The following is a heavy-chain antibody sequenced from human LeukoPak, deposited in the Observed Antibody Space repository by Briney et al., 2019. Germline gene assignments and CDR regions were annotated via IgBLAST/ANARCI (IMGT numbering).Heavy chain of an antibody. CDR2: VSFSGTT. V-gene: IGHV4-59*11. D-gene: IGHD1-26*01. CDR3: TRSRVSGSYFDYHSGMDV. J-gene: IGHJ6*02. CDR1: RGPISSHY. Sequence: SETLSLTCTVSRGPISSHYWSWVRQLPGKGLEWIGYVSFSGTTKYSPSLNSRVTISRDTSKNQFSLRVNSVTAADTAVYYCTRSRVSGSYFDYHSGMDVWGQGTTVIVS.